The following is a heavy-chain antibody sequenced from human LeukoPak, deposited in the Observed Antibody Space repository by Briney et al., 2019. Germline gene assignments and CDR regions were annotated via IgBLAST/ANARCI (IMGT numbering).Heavy chain of an antibody. CDR2: IYYSGST. Sequence: SETLSLTCTVSGGSISSYYWSWIRQPPGKGLEWIGYIYYSGSTYYNPSLKSRVTISVDTSKNQFSLKLSSVTAADTAVYYCARDPAYSSGWYRAEYFQHWGQGTLVTVSS. D-gene: IGHD6-19*01. CDR3: ARDPAYSSGWYRAEYFQH. J-gene: IGHJ1*01. CDR1: GGSISSYY. V-gene: IGHV4-59*12.